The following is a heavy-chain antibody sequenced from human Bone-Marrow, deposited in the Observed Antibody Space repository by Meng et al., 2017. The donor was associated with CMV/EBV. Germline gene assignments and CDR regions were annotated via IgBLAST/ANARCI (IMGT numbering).Heavy chain of an antibody. CDR1: FTFSSYG. Sequence: FTFSSYGMHWVRQAPGNGLEWVAVISYDGSNKYYAVSVKGRFTIYRDNSKNTLYLQMNSLRVEDTAVYYCARGGYSGYDFVNWFDPWGQGTLVTVSS. CDR2: ISYDGSNK. CDR3: ARGGYSGYDFVNWFDP. D-gene: IGHD5-12*01. J-gene: IGHJ5*02. V-gene: IGHV3-30*19.